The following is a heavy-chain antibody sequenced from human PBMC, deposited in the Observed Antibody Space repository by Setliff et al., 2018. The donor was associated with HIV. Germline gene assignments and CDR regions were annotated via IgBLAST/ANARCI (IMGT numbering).Heavy chain of an antibody. CDR2: FTPFNDNT. CDR3: ARSSRANEAFDV. Sequence: SVKVSCKASGYTFTDHYLHWVRQAPGQALEWMGWFTPFNDNTNYAQKYRGRISITRDRSMSTAYMEPSSLRSEDTGMYYCARSSRANEAFDVWGQGTMVTVSS. J-gene: IGHJ3*01. CDR1: GYTFTDHY. V-gene: IGHV1-45*02.